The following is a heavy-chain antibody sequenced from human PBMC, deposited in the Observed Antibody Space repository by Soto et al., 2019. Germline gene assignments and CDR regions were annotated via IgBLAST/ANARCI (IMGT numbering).Heavy chain of an antibody. CDR2: INPNSGGT. Sequence: ASVKVSCKASGYTFTGYYMHWVRQAPGQGLEWMGWINPNSGGTNYAQKFQGWVTMTRDTSISTAYMELSRLRSDDTAVYYCARGPYYYGSGSYYKGWFDPWGQGTLVTVSS. CDR1: GYTFTGYY. D-gene: IGHD3-10*01. V-gene: IGHV1-2*04. J-gene: IGHJ5*02. CDR3: ARGPYYYGSGSYYKGWFDP.